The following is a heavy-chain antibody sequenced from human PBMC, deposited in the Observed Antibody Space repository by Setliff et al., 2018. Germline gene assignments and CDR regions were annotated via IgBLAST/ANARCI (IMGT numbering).Heavy chain of an antibody. CDR2: IYHSGST. Sequence: SETLSLTCAAYGGTFSDYYWTWIRQAPGKGLEWIGEIYHSGSTNYNPSLKSRVTISVDKSKNQFSLKLSSVTAADTAVYYCARADEYYYDSSGYYYVYYFDYWGQGTLVTVSS. D-gene: IGHD3-22*01. CDR1: GGTFSDYY. CDR3: ARADEYYYDSSGYYYVYYFDY. J-gene: IGHJ4*02. V-gene: IGHV4-34*01.